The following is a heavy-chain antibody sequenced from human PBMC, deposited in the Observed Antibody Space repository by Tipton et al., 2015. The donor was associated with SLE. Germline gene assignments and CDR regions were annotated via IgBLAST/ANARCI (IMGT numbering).Heavy chain of an antibody. CDR1: GGSISSGDSY. J-gene: IGHJ6*03. V-gene: IGHV4-31*03. D-gene: IGHD3-3*01. Sequence: GLVKPSETLSLTCTVSGGSISSGDSYWSWIRQLPGKGLEWIGYIYYSGSTYYNPSLKSRVTISVDTSKNQFSLKLSSVTAADTAVYYCARDYRFLEWPSYMDVWGKGTTVTVSS. CDR2: IYYSGST. CDR3: ARDYRFLEWPSYMDV.